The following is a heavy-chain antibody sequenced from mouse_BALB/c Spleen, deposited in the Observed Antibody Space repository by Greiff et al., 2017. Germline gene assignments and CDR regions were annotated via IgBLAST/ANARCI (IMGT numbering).Heavy chain of an antibody. CDR2: IAPYSGGT. J-gene: IGHJ1*01. Sequence: EVQLQQSGPDLVKPGASVKVSCKASGYSFTDYNMYWVKQSHGKSLEWIGYIAPYSGGTSYNQKFKGKATLTVDKSSSTVFMHINSLTSEDSAVYYCATRGGDYRYLDVWGAGTTVTVSS. CDR1: GYSFTDYN. D-gene: IGHD2-13*01. V-gene: IGHV1S135*01. CDR3: ATRGGDYRYLDV.